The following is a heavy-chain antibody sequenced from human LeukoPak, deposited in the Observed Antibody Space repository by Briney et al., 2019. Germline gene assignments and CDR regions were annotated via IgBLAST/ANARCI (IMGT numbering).Heavy chain of an antibody. CDR3: TREIAVVPAASLGY. Sequence: PGGSLRLSCAASGFTFSSYWMHWVRQAPGKGLVWVSRIKSEGSLTNYADSVRGRFTISRDDAKNTLYLKMNSLSAEDTAVYYCTREIAVVPAASLGYWGQGTLVTVSS. CDR1: GFTFSSYW. CDR2: IKSEGSLT. V-gene: IGHV3-74*01. D-gene: IGHD2-2*01. J-gene: IGHJ4*02.